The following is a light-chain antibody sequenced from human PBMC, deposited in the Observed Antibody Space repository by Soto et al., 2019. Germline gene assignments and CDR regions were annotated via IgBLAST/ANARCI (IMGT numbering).Light chain of an antibody. Sequence: QSVLTQPPSVSGAPGQRVTISCTGSSSNIGAGFDVHWYQQLPGTAPKLLIYGNNNRPSGVPDRFSGSKSGTSASLAITGLQAEDEADYHCQFYDSSLSGVVFGGGTKLTVL. CDR2: GNN. J-gene: IGLJ2*01. CDR1: SSNIGAGFD. V-gene: IGLV1-40*01. CDR3: QFYDSSLSGVV.